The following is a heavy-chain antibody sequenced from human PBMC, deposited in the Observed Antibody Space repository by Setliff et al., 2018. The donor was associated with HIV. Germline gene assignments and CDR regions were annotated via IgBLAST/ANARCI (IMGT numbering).Heavy chain of an antibody. CDR1: GFTFSDYY. V-gene: IGHV3-11*05. CDR2: VSSSTGTYT. CDR3: AKDCDYFDSSAYYDALDM. D-gene: IGHD3-22*01. Sequence: GGSLRLSCAASGFTFSDYYISWVRQAPGKGLVWLSYVSSSTGTYTSYADSVKGRFTTSRDNAKSSLYLQMNSLRVEDTAVYYCAKDCDYFDSSAYYDALDMWGQGTMVTVSS. J-gene: IGHJ3*02.